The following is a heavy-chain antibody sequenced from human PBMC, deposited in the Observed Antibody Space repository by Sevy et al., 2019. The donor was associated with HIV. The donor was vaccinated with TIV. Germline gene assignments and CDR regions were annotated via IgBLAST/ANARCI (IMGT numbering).Heavy chain of an antibody. V-gene: IGHV1-18*01. J-gene: IGHJ6*02. Sequence: ASVKVSCKASGYTFTSYGISWVRQAPGQGLEWMGWIGAYNGNTNYAQKLQGRVTMITDTSTSTAYMELRSLRSDDTAVYYCARASATRRDYYYYGMDVWGQGTTVTVSS. CDR1: GYTFTSYG. CDR2: IGAYNGNT. CDR3: ARASATRRDYYYYGMDV.